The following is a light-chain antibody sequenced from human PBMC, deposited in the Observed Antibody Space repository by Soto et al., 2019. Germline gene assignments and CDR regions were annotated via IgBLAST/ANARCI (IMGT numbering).Light chain of an antibody. CDR1: QSVGSK. J-gene: IGKJ1*01. V-gene: IGKV3D-15*01. CDR3: QQYNTWPRA. CDR2: GAS. Sequence: EIVMTQSPATLSVSPGERATLSCRASQSVGSKLAWYQQKPGQAPRLLIYGASTRATGIPARFSGSGSGTEFTLTISSLQSEEFAVYFCQQYNTWPRAFGQGTKVEIK.